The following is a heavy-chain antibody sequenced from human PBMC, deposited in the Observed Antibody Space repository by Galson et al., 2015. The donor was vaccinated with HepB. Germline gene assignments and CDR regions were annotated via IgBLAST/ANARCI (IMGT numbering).Heavy chain of an antibody. CDR1: GYTFTSYY. J-gene: IGHJ5*02. CDR3: ARVGSSGDCSSTSCYENWFDP. V-gene: IGHV1-46*01. D-gene: IGHD2-2*01. CDR2: INPSGGSS. Sequence: SVKVSCKASGYTFTSYYMHWVRQAPGQGLEWMGIINPSGGSSSYAQKFQGRVTMTRDTSTSTVYMELSSLRSEDTAVYYCARVGSSGDCSSTSCYENWFDPWGQGTLVTVSS.